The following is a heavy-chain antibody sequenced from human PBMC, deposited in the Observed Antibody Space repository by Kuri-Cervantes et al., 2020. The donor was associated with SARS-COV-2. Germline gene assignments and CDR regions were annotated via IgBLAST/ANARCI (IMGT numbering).Heavy chain of an antibody. V-gene: IGHV4-61*02. J-gene: IGHJ4*02. CDR2: IYTSGST. D-gene: IGHD1-26*01. CDR1: GGSISSGSYY. Sequence: SESLSLTCTVSGGSISSGSYYWSWIRQPAGKGLEWIGRIYTSGSTNYNPTLKSRVTMSVDTSKNQFSLKLSSVTAADTAVYYCARGIVGASGEYYFDYWGQGTLVTVSS. CDR3: ARGIVGASGEYYFDY.